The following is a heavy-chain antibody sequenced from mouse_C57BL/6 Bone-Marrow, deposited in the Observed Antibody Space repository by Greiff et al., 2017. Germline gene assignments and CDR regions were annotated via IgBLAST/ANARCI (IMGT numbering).Heavy chain of an antibody. V-gene: IGHV14-4*01. CDR3: TTVVHY. CDR1: AFNIKDDY. CDR2: IDPENGDT. Sequence: EVHLVESGAELVRPGASVKLSCTASAFNIKDDYMHWVKQRPEQGLEWIGWIDPENGDTEYASKFQGKATITADTSSNTAYLQLSSLTSEDTAVYYCTTVVHYWGQGTTLTVSS. D-gene: IGHD1-1*01. J-gene: IGHJ2*01.